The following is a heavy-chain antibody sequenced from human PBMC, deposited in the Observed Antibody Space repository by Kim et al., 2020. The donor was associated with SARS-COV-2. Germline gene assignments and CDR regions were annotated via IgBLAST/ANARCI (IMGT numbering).Heavy chain of an antibody. V-gene: IGHV3-53*01. CDR2: IYSGGST. CDR3: ARARRGAIFGVVITKGVFDY. CDR1: GFTVSSNY. D-gene: IGHD3-3*01. Sequence: GGSLRLSCAASGFTVSSNYMSWVRQAPGKGLEWVSVIYSGGSTYYADSVKGRFTISRDNSKNTLYLQMNSLRAEDTAVYYCARARRGAIFGVVITKGVFDYWGQGTLVTVSS. J-gene: IGHJ4*02.